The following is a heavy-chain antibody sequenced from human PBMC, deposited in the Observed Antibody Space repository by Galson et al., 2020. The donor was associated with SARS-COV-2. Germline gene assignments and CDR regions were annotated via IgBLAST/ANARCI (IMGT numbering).Heavy chain of an antibody. D-gene: IGHD1-26*01. Sequence: SETLSLTCTVSGGSSSTNYWSWIRQSPGKGLEWIGNLYYNAVTSYNPSLESRVTISTDTSKRHFSLNLTSVTAADTAVYYCAREGVAGAFIYWGRGTVVTVSS. CDR2: LYYNAVT. V-gene: IGHV4-59*01. CDR1: GGSSSTNY. CDR3: AREGVAGAFIY. J-gene: IGHJ4*02.